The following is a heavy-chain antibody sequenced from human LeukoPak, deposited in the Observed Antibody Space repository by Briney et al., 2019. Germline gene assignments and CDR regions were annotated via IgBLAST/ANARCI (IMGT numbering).Heavy chain of an antibody. V-gene: IGHV3-23*01. Sequence: GGSLRLSCAASGFTFSSYGMNWVRQAPGKGLEWVSAISGSGGSTYYADSVKGRFTISRDNSKNTLYLQMNSLRAEDTAVYYCAKDLEGYMDVWGKGTTVTISS. CDR2: ISGSGGST. CDR1: GFTFSSYG. J-gene: IGHJ6*03. CDR3: AKDLEGYMDV.